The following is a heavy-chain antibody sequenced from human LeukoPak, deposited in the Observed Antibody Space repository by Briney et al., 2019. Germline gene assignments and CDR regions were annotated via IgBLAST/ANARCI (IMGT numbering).Heavy chain of an antibody. J-gene: IGHJ4*02. V-gene: IGHV3-23*01. Sequence: TGGSLRLSCAASGFTFTNYAMTWVRQAPGKGLEWVSSISDTYATPYYTDSVKGRCTISRDNSKNTVYLQLNNLRAEDTAVYFCVRHDSFIPFWGQGTLVTVPS. D-gene: IGHD2-21*01. CDR3: VRHDSFIPF. CDR2: ISDTYATP. CDR1: GFTFTNYA.